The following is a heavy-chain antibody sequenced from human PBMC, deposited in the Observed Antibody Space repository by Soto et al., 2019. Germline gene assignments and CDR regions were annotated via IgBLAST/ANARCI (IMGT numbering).Heavy chain of an antibody. CDR1: GFTFSSYW. V-gene: IGHV3-74*01. J-gene: IGHJ6*03. Sequence: GGSLRLSCAASGFTFSSYWMHWVRQAPGKGLVWVSRINSDGSSTSYADSVKGRFTISRDNAKNTLYLQMNSLRAEDTAVYYCARVNTEDGYSGYDPQIYYYYYYMDVWGKGTTVTVSS. D-gene: IGHD5-12*01. CDR3: ARVNTEDGYSGYDPQIYYYYYYMDV. CDR2: INSDGSST.